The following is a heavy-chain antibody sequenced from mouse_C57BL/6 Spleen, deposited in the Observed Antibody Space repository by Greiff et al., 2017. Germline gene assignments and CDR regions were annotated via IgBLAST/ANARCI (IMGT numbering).Heavy chain of an antibody. J-gene: IGHJ4*01. CDR2: IWGVGST. CDR1: GFSFTSYG. Sequence: VKLQESGPGLVAPSQSLSITCTVSGFSFTSYGVAWVRQSPGKGLEWLGVIWGVGSTNYNSALESRLSSSKDNTKSQVFLKMNSLQTDDTAMYYCATSIYDAMDYWGQGTSVTVSS. CDR3: ATSIYDAMDY. V-gene: IGHV2-6*01.